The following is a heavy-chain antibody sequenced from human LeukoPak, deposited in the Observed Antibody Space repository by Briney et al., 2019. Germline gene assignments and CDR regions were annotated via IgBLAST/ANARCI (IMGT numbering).Heavy chain of an antibody. J-gene: IGHJ4*02. V-gene: IGHV4-39*07. D-gene: IGHD1-1*01. Sequence: PSETLSLTCTVSGGSISSRSNYWGWIRQPPGKGLEWIGEINHSGSTNYNPSLKSRVTISVDTSKNQFSLKLSSVTAADTAVYYCARGWTSEGEFDYWGQGTLVTVSS. CDR3: ARGWTSEGEFDY. CDR2: INHSGST. CDR1: GGSISSRSNY.